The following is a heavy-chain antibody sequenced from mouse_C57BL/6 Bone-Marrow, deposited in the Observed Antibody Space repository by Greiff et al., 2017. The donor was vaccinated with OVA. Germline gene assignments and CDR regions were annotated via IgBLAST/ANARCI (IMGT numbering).Heavy chain of an antibody. Sequence: QVQLQQPGAELVRPGSSVKLSCKASGYTFTSYWMHWVKQRPIQGLEWIGNIDPSDSETHYNQKFKDKATLTVDKPSSTAYMQLSSLTSEDSAVYYCARSGTLLWYYWYFDVWGTGTTVTVSS. V-gene: IGHV1-52*01. D-gene: IGHD2-10*01. CDR1: GYTFTSYW. J-gene: IGHJ1*03. CDR3: ARSGTLLWYYWYFDV. CDR2: IDPSDSET.